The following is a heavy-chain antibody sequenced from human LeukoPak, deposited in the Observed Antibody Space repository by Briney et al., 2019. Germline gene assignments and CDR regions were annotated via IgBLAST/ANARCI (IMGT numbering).Heavy chain of an antibody. Sequence: PSETLSLTCAVYGGSFSRYYWSWIRQSPGKGLEWIAEINHRGDTNYNPSVKSRVTISVDTSKNQFSLKVRSLSAADTAVYYCARGATISETGYFDFWGQGTLVTVSS. CDR1: GGSFSRYY. CDR3: ARGATISETGYFDF. D-gene: IGHD5-24*01. J-gene: IGHJ4*03. CDR2: INHRGDT. V-gene: IGHV4-34*01.